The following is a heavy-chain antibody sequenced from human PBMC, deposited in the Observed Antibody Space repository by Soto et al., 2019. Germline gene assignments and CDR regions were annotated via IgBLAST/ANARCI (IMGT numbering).Heavy chain of an antibody. CDR2: IDPSDSYT. D-gene: IGHD5-18*01. CDR1: GYSFTSYW. V-gene: IGHV5-10-1*01. Sequence: PGESLKISCKGSGYSFTSYWISWVRQMPGKGLEWMGRIDPSDSYTNYSPSFQGHVTISADKSISTAYLQWSSLKASDTAMYYCAKDFPLYSYGPTDFDYWGQGTLVTVSS. J-gene: IGHJ4*02. CDR3: AKDFPLYSYGPTDFDY.